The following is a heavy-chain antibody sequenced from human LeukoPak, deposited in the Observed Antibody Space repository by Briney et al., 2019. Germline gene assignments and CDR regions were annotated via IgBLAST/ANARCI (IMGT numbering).Heavy chain of an antibody. J-gene: IGHJ6*02. V-gene: IGHV1-69*04. Sequence: GASVTVSCKASGGTFSSYAISWVRQAPGQGLEWMGRIIPILGIANYAQKFQGRVTITADKSTSTAYMELSSLRSEDTAVYYCARIAGIAAAFYYYYGMDVWGQGTTVTVSS. CDR2: IIPILGIA. CDR1: GGTFSSYA. D-gene: IGHD6-13*01. CDR3: ARIAGIAAAFYYYYGMDV.